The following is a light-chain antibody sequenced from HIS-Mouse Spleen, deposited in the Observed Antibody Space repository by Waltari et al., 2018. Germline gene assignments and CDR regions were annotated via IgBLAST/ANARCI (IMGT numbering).Light chain of an antibody. CDR2: GAS. CDR3: QQYNNWPRT. J-gene: IGKJ1*01. Sequence: EIVMTQSPDTLSVSPGERATISCRASQSVSSNLAWYQQKPGQAPRLLIYGASTRATGIPARFSGSGSGTEFTLTISSMQSEDFAVYYCQQYNNWPRTFGQGTKVEIK. V-gene: IGKV3-15*01. CDR1: QSVSSN.